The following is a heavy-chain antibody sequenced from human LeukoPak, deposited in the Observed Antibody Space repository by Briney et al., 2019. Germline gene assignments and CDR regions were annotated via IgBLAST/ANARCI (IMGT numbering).Heavy chain of an antibody. CDR1: GYTFTGYY. J-gene: IGHJ4*02. V-gene: IGHV1-2*02. D-gene: IGHD3-22*01. Sequence: AAVKVSCKASGYTFTGYYMHWVRQAPGQGLEWMGWINPNSGGTNYAQKFQGRVTMTKDTSLSTAYMELSRLKSDDTAVYYCARGTYYFDSTNFDYWGQGTLVTLS. CDR3: ARGTYYFDSTNFDY. CDR2: INPNSGGT.